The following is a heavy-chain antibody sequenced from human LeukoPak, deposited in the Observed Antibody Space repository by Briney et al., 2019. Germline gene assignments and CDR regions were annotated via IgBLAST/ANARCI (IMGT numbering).Heavy chain of an antibody. CDR2: INHSGST. Sequence: SETLSLTCAVYGGSFSGYYWSWIRQPPGKGLEWIGEINHSGSTNYNPSLKSRVTISVDTSKNQFSLKLGSVTAADTAVYYCARAPPYGGPDYWGQGTLVTVSS. CDR3: ARAPPYGGPDY. J-gene: IGHJ4*02. CDR1: GGSFSGYY. V-gene: IGHV4-34*01. D-gene: IGHD4-17*01.